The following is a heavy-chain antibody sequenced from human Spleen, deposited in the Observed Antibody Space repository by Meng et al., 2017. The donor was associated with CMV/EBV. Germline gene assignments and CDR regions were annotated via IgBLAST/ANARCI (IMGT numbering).Heavy chain of an antibody. V-gene: IGHV3-9*01. Sequence: GGSLRLSCAASGFTFEDYAMHWVRQAPGKGLEWVSGISWNSDNIGYADSVKGRFTISRDNSKNTLYLQMNSPRVEDTAVYYCAKDAGSYFDYWGQGTLVTVSS. CDR1: GFTFEDYA. D-gene: IGHD1-26*01. CDR3: AKDAGSYFDY. CDR2: ISWNSDNI. J-gene: IGHJ4*02.